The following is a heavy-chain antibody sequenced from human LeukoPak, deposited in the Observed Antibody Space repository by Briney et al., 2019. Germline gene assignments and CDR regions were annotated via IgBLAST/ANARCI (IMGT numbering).Heavy chain of an antibody. Sequence: PSETLSLTCTVSGGSISSSSYYWGWIRQPPGKGLEWIGSIYYSGSTYYNPSLKSRVTISVDTSKNQFSLKLSSVTAADTAVYYCARTWMIRPFPYYFDYWGQGTLVTVSS. D-gene: IGHD1-1*01. CDR3: ARTWMIRPFPYYFDY. J-gene: IGHJ4*02. CDR2: IYYSGST. CDR1: GGSISSSSYY. V-gene: IGHV4-39*07.